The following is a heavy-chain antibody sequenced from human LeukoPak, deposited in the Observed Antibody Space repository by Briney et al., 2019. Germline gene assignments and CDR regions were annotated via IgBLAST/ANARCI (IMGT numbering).Heavy chain of an antibody. V-gene: IGHV1-2*06. Sequence: ASVKVSCKTSGYTFTSYDINWVRQAPGQGLEWLGRINPNSGVTNYAQKFQGRVTMTRDTYISTAYMELNRLRFDDTALYYCARGLAYSSSGAFDIWGQGTMVTVSS. CDR1: GYTFTSYD. CDR3: ARGLAYSSSGAFDI. J-gene: IGHJ3*02. D-gene: IGHD6-6*01. CDR2: INPNSGVT.